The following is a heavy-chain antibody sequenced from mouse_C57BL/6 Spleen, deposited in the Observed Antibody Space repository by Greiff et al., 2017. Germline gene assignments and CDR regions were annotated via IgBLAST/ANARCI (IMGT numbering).Heavy chain of an antibody. D-gene: IGHD2-4*01. CDR1: GYTFTDYY. CDR3: ARSWYDYGGFAY. V-gene: IGHV1-19*01. J-gene: IGHJ3*01. Sequence: VQLQQSGPVLVKPGASVKMSCKASGYTFTDYYMNWVKQSHGKSLEWIGVINPYNGGTSYNQKFKGKATLTVDKSSSTAYMELNSLTSEDSAVYYCARSWYDYGGFAYWGQGTLVTVSA. CDR2: INPYNGGT.